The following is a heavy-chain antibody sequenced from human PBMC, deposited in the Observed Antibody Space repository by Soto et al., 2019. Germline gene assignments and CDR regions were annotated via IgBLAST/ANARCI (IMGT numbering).Heavy chain of an antibody. Sequence: SETLSLTCTVSGGSISSYYWSWIRQPPGKGLEWIGYIYYSGSTNYNPSLKSRVTISVDTSKNQFSLKLSSVTAADTAVYYCATWGGCGGDCSEYYYYGMDVWGQGTTVTVSS. J-gene: IGHJ6*02. CDR3: ATWGGCGGDCSEYYYYGMDV. D-gene: IGHD2-21*02. V-gene: IGHV4-59*01. CDR1: GGSISSYY. CDR2: IYYSGST.